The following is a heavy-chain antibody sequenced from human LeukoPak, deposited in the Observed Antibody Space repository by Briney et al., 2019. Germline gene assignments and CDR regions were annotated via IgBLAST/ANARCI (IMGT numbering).Heavy chain of an antibody. CDR2: IYYSGST. J-gene: IGHJ4*02. Sequence: PSETLSLTCTVSGGSISTYCWSWIRQPPGKGLEWIGYIYYSGSTNYNPSLKSRVTISIDASKNQFSLILSSVTAADTAVYYCAKGALLYYFDSWGQGTLDTVSS. D-gene: IGHD4/OR15-4a*01. V-gene: IGHV4-59*01. CDR3: AKGALLYYFDS. CDR1: GGSISTYC.